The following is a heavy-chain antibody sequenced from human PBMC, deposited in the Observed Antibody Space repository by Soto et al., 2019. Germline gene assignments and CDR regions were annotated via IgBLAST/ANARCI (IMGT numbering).Heavy chain of an antibody. D-gene: IGHD1-26*01. CDR1: GFTVSSNY. V-gene: IGHV3-53*01. J-gene: IGHJ6*02. CDR3: ARGGIYYVDYGMDV. CDR2: IYSGGNT. Sequence: EVQLVESGGGLIQPGGSLRLSCAASGFTVSSNYMSWVRQAPGKGLEWVSVIYSGGNTYYADSVKGRFTISRDNSKNTLYLQMSSLRADETAVYYCARGGIYYVDYGMDVWGQGTTVTVSS.